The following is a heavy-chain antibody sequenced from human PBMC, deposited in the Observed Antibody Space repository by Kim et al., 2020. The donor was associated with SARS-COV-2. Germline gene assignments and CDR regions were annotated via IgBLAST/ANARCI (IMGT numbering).Heavy chain of an antibody. V-gene: IGHV1-69*13. D-gene: IGHD3-22*01. J-gene: IGHJ4*02. Sequence: SVKVSCKASGGTFSSYAISWVRQAPGQGLEWMGGIIPIFGTANYAQKFQGRVTITADESTSTAYMELSSLRSEDTAVYYCASRDYYDSSGYPHLYYFDYWGQRTLVTVSS. CDR3: ASRDYYDSSGYPHLYYFDY. CDR2: IIPIFGTA. CDR1: GGTFSSYA.